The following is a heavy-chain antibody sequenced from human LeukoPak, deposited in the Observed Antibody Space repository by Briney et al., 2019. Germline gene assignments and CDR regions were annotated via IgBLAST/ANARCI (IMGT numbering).Heavy chain of an antibody. CDR2: IYYSGST. D-gene: IGHD3-10*01. Sequence: SQTLSLTCTVSGGSISSGGYYWGWIRQPPGKGLEWIGSIYYSGSTYYNPSLKSRVTISVDTSKNQFSLKLSSVTAADTAVYYCEGSGSYYKSIDYWGQGTLVTVSS. CDR1: GGSISSGGYY. CDR3: EGSGSYYKSIDY. J-gene: IGHJ4*02. V-gene: IGHV4-39*07.